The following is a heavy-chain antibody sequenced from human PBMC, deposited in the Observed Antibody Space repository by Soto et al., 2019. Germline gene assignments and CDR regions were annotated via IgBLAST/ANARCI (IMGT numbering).Heavy chain of an antibody. Sequence: QVQLVESGGGVVQPGRSLRLSCGASGFTFSNYDMHWVRQAPGKGLEWVAVIWYDGSDEYYADSVKGRFTIFRDNSRDTLYLQMNSLRGDDTAVYYCTGGISSISSDPHAFDIWGQGTMVTVSS. CDR1: GFTFSNYD. CDR3: TGGISSISSDPHAFDI. V-gene: IGHV3-33*01. D-gene: IGHD2-2*01. CDR2: IWYDGSDE. J-gene: IGHJ3*02.